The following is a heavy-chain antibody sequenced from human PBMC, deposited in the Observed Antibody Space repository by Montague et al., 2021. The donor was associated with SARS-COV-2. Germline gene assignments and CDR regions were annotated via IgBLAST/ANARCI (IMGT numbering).Heavy chain of an antibody. D-gene: IGHD4-17*01. V-gene: IGHV4-34*01. J-gene: IGHJ6*02. CDR3: ARGRTVTTFYYHYYGMDV. Sequence: SETLSLTCAVYGGSFSGYYWSWIRQPPGKGLEWIGEINHSGSTNYNPSLKSRVTISVDTSKNQFSLKLSSVTAADTAVYYCARGRTVTTFYYHYYGMDVWGQGTTVTVSS. CDR2: INHSGST. CDR1: GGSFSGYY.